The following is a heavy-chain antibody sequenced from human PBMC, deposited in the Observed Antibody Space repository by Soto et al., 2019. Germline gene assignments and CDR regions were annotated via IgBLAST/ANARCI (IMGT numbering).Heavy chain of an antibody. D-gene: IGHD2-15*01. J-gene: IGHJ4*02. CDR3: AKDVVVVAATLFDY. Sequence: PGGSLRLSCAASGFTFISYAMSLVRQAPGKGLEWVSAISGSGGSTYYADSVKGRFTISRDNSKNTLYLQMNSLRAEDTAVYYCAKDVVVVAATLFDYWGQGTLVTVSS. V-gene: IGHV3-23*01. CDR1: GFTFISYA. CDR2: ISGSGGST.